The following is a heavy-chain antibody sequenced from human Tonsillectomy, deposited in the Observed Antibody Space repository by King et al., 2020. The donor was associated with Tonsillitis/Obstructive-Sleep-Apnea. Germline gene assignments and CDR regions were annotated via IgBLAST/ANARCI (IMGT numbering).Heavy chain of an antibody. V-gene: IGHV4-59*01. CDR2: FYYSGST. CDR1: GGSISSYY. Sequence: QLQESGPGLVKPSETLSLTCTVSGGSISSYYWSWIRQPPGKGLEWIGYFYYSGSTNYNPSLKSRVTISVDTSKNQFSLKLSSVTAADTAVYYFARAREFGRLWYVDLWGRGTLVSVSS. J-gene: IGHJ2*01. D-gene: IGHD3-10*01. CDR3: ARAREFGRLWYVDL.